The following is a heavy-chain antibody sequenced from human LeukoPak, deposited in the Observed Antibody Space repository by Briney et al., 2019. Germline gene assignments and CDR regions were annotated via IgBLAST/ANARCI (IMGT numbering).Heavy chain of an antibody. CDR3: ARVTITMVRGVPFGAFDI. J-gene: IGHJ3*02. CDR1: GFTFSSYS. V-gene: IGHV3-21*01. D-gene: IGHD3-10*01. CDR2: ISSSSSYI. Sequence: KAGGSLRLSCAASGFTFSSYSMNWVRQAPGKGLEWVSSISSSSSYIYYADSAKGRFTISRDNAKNSLYLQMNSLRAEDTAVYYCARVTITMVRGVPFGAFDIWGQGTMVTVSS.